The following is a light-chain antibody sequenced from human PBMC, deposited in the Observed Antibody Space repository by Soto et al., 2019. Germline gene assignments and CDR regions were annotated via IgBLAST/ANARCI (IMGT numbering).Light chain of an antibody. J-gene: IGLJ1*01. CDR3: SSFTSSVTYV. Sequence: QSVLTQPPSVSGSPGQSVTISCTGTSTDFVGYNRVSWYQQPPGTAPKLMIYEVSKRPSGVPDRFSGSKSGNTASLTISGLQAADEADYYCSSFTSSVTYVFGTGTKVTVL. CDR1: STDFVGYNR. V-gene: IGLV2-18*02. CDR2: EVS.